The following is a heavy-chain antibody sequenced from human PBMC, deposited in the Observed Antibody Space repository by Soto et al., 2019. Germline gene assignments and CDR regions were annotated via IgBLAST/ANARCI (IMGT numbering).Heavy chain of an antibody. Sequence: ASVKVSCKASGYTFTSYYMHWVRQAPGRGLEWMGIINPSGGSTSYAQKFQGRVTMTRDTSTSTVYMELSSLRSEDTAVYYCARGGYCSGGSCHPYYYYGMDVWGQGTTVTVSS. CDR1: GYTFTSYY. CDR2: INPSGGST. V-gene: IGHV1-46*01. CDR3: ARGGYCSGGSCHPYYYYGMDV. J-gene: IGHJ6*02. D-gene: IGHD2-15*01.